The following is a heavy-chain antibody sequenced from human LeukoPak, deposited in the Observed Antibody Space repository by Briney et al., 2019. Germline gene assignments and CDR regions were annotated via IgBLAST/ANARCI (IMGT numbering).Heavy chain of an antibody. CDR1: GFTFSSYA. V-gene: IGHV3-23*01. Sequence: GGSLRLSCAASGFTFSSYAMGWVRQAPGKGLEWVSLISGSGGSTYYADSVKGRFTVSRDNSKNTEYLQMNSLRAEDTAIYYCAKDDDDGNHVVVDHWGQGTLVTVSS. CDR2: ISGSGGST. J-gene: IGHJ4*02. CDR3: AKDDDDGNHVVVDH. D-gene: IGHD4-11*01.